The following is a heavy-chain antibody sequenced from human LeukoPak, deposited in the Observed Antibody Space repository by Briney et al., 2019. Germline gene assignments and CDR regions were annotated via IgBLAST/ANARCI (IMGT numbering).Heavy chain of an antibody. CDR2: IYYSGST. CDR1: GGSISSSSYY. Sequence: QPSETLSLTCTVSGGSISSSSYYWGWIRQPPGKGLEWIGSIYYSGSTNYNPSLKSRVTISVDKSKNQFSLKLSSVTAADTAVYYCARALSWRAFDIWGQGTMVTVSS. CDR3: ARALSWRAFDI. V-gene: IGHV4-39*07. J-gene: IGHJ3*02.